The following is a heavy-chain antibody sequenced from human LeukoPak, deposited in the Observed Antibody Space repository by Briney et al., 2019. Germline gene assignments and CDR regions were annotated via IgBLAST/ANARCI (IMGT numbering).Heavy chain of an antibody. CDR1: GLSFTDYY. CDR3: ARAPPYDFWSG. D-gene: IGHD3-3*01. Sequence: GGSLRLSCAASGLSFTDYYMSWIRQAPGKGLEWVSYISSSGSTIYYADSVRGRFTISRDNAKNSLYLQMNSLRAEDTAVYYCARAPPYDFWSGWGQGTLVTVSS. V-gene: IGHV3-11*01. CDR2: ISSSGSTI. J-gene: IGHJ4*02.